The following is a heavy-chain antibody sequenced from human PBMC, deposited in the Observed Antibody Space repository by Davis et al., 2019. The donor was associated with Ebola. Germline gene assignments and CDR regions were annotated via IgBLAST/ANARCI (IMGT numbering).Heavy chain of an antibody. CDR1: GFTFSSYA. CDR3: ARGTAGEEQLAYYNYYYGMDV. V-gene: IGHV3-48*01. Sequence: PGGSLRLSCAASGFTFSSYAMSWVRQAPGKGLEWVSYISSSSSTIYYADSVKGRFTISRDNSKNTLYLQMNSLRAEDTAVYYCARGTAGEEQLAYYNYYYGMDVWGQGTTVTVSS. J-gene: IGHJ6*02. CDR2: ISSSSSTI. D-gene: IGHD6-6*01.